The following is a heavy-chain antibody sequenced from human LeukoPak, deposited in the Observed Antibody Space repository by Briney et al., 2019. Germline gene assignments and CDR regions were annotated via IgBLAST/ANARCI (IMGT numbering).Heavy chain of an antibody. D-gene: IGHD3-10*01. CDR2: IYSGGST. V-gene: IGHV3-53*01. CDR1: GFTVSSNY. J-gene: IGHJ4*02. CDR3: AREKTSGYYFDY. Sequence: GGSLRLSCAASGFTVSSNYMSWVRQAPGRGLEWVSVIYSGGSTYYADSVKGRFTISRDNSKNTLYLQMNSLRAEDTAVYYCAREKTSGYYFDYWGQGTLVTVSS.